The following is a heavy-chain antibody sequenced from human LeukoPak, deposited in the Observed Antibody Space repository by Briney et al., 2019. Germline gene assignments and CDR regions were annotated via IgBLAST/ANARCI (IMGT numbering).Heavy chain of an antibody. J-gene: IGHJ3*02. Sequence: SETLSLTCTVSGGSISSGGYYWSWIRQHPGKGLEWIGYIYYSGSTYYNPSLKSRATISVDTSKNQFSLKLSSVTAADTAVYYCARDRRYYDSSDNVGHDAFDIWGQGTMVTVSS. CDR3: ARDRRYYDSSDNVGHDAFDI. CDR1: GGSISSGGYY. V-gene: IGHV4-31*03. CDR2: IYYSGST. D-gene: IGHD3-22*01.